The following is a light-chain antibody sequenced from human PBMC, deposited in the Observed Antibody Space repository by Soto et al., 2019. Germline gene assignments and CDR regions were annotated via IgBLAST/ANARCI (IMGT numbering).Light chain of an antibody. CDR1: SSDVGGYNY. J-gene: IGLJ1*01. CDR2: DVS. Sequence: QPVLTQPASVSGSPGQSITISCTGTSSDVGGYNYVSWYQQHPGKAPKLMIYDVSNRPSGVSNRFSGSKSGNTASLTISGLQAEDEADYYCSSYTSSSTPQYVFGTGTKLTVL. V-gene: IGLV2-14*01. CDR3: SSYTSSSTPQYV.